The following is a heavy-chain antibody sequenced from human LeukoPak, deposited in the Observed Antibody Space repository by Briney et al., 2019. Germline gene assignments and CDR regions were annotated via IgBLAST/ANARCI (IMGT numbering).Heavy chain of an antibody. J-gene: IGHJ5*02. Sequence: QSGGSLRLSCAASGFTFSSYAMHWVRQAPGKGLEWVAVISYDGSNKYYADSVKGRFTISRDNSKNTLYLQMNSLRAEDTAVYYCARESRGRPYDYVWGSYSPWGQGTLVTVS. CDR2: ISYDGSNK. V-gene: IGHV3-30*04. CDR3: ARESRGRPYDYVWGSYSP. CDR1: GFTFSSYA. D-gene: IGHD3-16*01.